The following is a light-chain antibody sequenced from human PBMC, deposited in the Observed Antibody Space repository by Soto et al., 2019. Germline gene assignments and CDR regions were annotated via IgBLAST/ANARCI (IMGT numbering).Light chain of an antibody. CDR3: QQYDNLPLT. V-gene: IGKV1-33*01. CDR2: DAS. CDR1: QDISNY. J-gene: IGKJ4*01. Sequence: DIQMTQSPSSLSASVGDRVTITCQASQDISNYLNWYQQKPGKAPKLLIYDASNLETGVPSRFSGSGSGTDFTFAITSLQPEAIATYYGQQYDNLPLTFGGGTKVEIK.